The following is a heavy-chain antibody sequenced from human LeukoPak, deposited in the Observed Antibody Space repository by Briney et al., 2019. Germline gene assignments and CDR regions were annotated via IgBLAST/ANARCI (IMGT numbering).Heavy chain of an antibody. J-gene: IGHJ4*02. Sequence: GGSLRLSCAASGFTVSSNYMSWVRQAPGKGLEWVSVIYSGGSTYYADSVKGRFTISRDNSKNTLYLQMNGLRAEDTAVYYCARTLRDYYDSSGPPSYWGQGTLVTVSS. CDR2: IYSGGST. V-gene: IGHV3-66*01. CDR3: ARTLRDYYDSSGPPSY. CDR1: GFTVSSNY. D-gene: IGHD3-22*01.